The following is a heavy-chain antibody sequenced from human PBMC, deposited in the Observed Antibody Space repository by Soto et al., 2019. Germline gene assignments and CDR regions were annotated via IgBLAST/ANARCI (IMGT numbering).Heavy chain of an antibody. Sequence: ASVKVSCKASGYTFTGYYMHWVRQAPGQGLEWMGWINPNSGGTNYAQKFQGRVTMIRDTSISTAYMELSRLRSDDTAVYYCARVPTQLIASLEFDPWGQGTLVTVSS. CDR2: INPNSGGT. D-gene: IGHD3-16*01. J-gene: IGHJ5*02. V-gene: IGHV1-2*02. CDR3: ARVPTQLIASLEFDP. CDR1: GYTFTGYY.